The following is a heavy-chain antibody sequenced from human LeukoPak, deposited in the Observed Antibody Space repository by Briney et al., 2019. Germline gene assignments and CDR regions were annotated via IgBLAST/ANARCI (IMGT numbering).Heavy chain of an antibody. Sequence: PSETLSLTCTVSGGSISSYYWSWIRQPPGKGLEWIGYIYYSGSTNYNPSLKSRVTISVDTSKNQFSLKLSSVTAADTAVYYCARWVSSYYYGSGSFNWFDPWGQGTLVTVSS. J-gene: IGHJ5*02. CDR2: IYYSGST. CDR3: ARWVSSYYYGSGSFNWFDP. V-gene: IGHV4-59*01. CDR1: GGSISSYY. D-gene: IGHD3-10*01.